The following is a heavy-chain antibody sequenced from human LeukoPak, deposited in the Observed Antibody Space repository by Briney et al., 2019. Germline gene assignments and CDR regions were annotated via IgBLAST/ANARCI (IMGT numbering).Heavy chain of an antibody. CDR3: ARVAYYDSSGYFYDY. D-gene: IGHD3-22*01. CDR2: TYYSGST. V-gene: IGHV4-61*08. J-gene: IGHJ4*02. Sequence: SETLSLTCTVSGGSVSSGGYYWSWIRQPPGKGLEWIGYTYYSGSTNYNPSLKSRVTISVDRSKNRFSLKLTSVTAADTAVYYCARVAYYDSSGYFYDYWGQGTLVTVSS. CDR1: GGSVSSGGYY.